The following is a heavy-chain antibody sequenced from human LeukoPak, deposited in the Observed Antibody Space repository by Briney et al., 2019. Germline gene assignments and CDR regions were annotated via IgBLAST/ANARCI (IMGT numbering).Heavy chain of an antibody. Sequence: GGSLRLSCAASGFTFSSYWMHWVRQAPGKGLVWVSRINSDGSSTSYADSVKGRFTISRDNAKNTLYLQMSSLRAEDTAVYYCAREDMITFGGVIVPKNYFDYWGQGTLVTVSS. J-gene: IGHJ4*02. CDR3: AREDMITFGGVIVPKNYFDY. V-gene: IGHV3-74*01. CDR2: INSDGSST. D-gene: IGHD3-16*02. CDR1: GFTFSSYW.